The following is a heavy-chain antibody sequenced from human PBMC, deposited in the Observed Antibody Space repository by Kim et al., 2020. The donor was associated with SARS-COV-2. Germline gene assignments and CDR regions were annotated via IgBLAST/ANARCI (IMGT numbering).Heavy chain of an antibody. Sequence: GGSLRLSCAASGFTFRSYAMSWVRQAPGKGLEWVSAISGSGGSTYYADSVKGRFTISRDNSKNTLYLQMNSLRAEDTAVYYCAKDPEEYQLSAFDYWGQGTLVTVSS. CDR1: GFTFRSYA. CDR2: ISGSGGST. J-gene: IGHJ4*02. CDR3: AKDPEEYQLSAFDY. V-gene: IGHV3-23*01. D-gene: IGHD2-2*01.